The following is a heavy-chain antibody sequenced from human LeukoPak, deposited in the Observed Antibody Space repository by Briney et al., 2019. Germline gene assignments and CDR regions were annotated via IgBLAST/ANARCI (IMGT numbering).Heavy chain of an antibody. V-gene: IGHV1-24*01. CDR2: FDPEDGET. D-gene: IGHD3-10*01. CDR1: GYTLTELS. Sequence: GASVNVSCKVSGYTLTELSMHWVRQAPGKGLEWMGGFDPEDGETIYAQKFQGRVTMTEDTSTDTAYMELSSLRSEDTAVYYCATGKLWMVRGGYGMDVWGQGTTVTVSS. CDR3: ATGKLWMVRGGYGMDV. J-gene: IGHJ6*02.